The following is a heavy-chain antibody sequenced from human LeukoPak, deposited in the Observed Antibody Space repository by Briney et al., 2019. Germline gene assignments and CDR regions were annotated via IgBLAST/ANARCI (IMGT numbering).Heavy chain of an antibody. Sequence: GASVKVSCKASGYTFTGYNMHWVRQAPGQGLEWMGWINPKSGGTKYAQKFQGRVTMTRDTSISTAYMELSRLRFDDTAVFYCAREGSVSAQRGYWYFDIWGRGTLVTVSS. CDR3: AREGSVSAQRGYWYFDI. D-gene: IGHD5/OR15-5a*01. CDR1: GYTFTGYN. J-gene: IGHJ2*01. V-gene: IGHV1-2*02. CDR2: INPKSGGT.